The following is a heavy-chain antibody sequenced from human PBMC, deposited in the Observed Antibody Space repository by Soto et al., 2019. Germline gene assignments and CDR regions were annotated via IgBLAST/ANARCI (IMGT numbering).Heavy chain of an antibody. CDR2: INHSGST. D-gene: IGHD2-15*01. V-gene: IGHV4-34*01. CDR3: AREVVVVVVAARSGYDY. CDR1: GGSFSGYY. J-gene: IGHJ4*02. Sequence: SETLSLTCAVYGGSFSGYYWSWIRQPPGKGLEWIGEINHSGSTNYNPSLKSRVTISVDTSKNQFSLKLSSVTAADTAVYYCAREVVVVVVAARSGYDYWGQGTLVTVSS.